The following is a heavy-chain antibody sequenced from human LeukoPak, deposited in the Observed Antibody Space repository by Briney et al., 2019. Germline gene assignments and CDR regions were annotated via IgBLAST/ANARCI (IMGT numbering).Heavy chain of an antibody. CDR3: ARVECSSTSCYADY. V-gene: IGHV4-4*07. D-gene: IGHD2-2*01. J-gene: IGHJ4*02. CDR1: GGSISSYY. CDR2: IYTSGST. Sequence: SETLSLTCTVSGGSISSYYWSWIRQPAGKGLEWIGRIYTSGSTNYNPSLKSRVTMSVDTSKNQFSLKLSSVTAADTAVYYCARVECSSTSCYADYWGQGTLVTVSS.